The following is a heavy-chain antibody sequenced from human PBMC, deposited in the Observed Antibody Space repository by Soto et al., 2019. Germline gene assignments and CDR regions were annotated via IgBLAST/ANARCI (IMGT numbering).Heavy chain of an antibody. Sequence: QLVESGGGLVQPGRSLRLSCAASGFTFDDYAMHWVRQAPGKGLEWVSGISWSGDNMAYADSVKGRFITSRDNVKNSLYRQMNSLRVEDTALHHCVKVSYSSLTTLGSGFDVWGQGTMVTVS. V-gene: IGHV3-9*01. CDR2: ISWSGDNM. J-gene: IGHJ3*01. D-gene: IGHD4-4*01. CDR3: VKVSYSSLTTLGSGFDV. CDR1: GFTFDDYA.